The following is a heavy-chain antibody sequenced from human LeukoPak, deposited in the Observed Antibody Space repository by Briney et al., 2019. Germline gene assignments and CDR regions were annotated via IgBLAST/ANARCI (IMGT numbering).Heavy chain of an antibody. CDR3: ARAEGYCSSTSCLGWFDP. CDR1: GGSISSHY. Sequence: PSETLSLTYTVSGGSISSHYWSWIRQPPGKGLEWIGYIYYSGSTNYNPSLKSRVTISVDTSKNQFSLKLSSVTAADTAVYYCARAEGYCSSTSCLGWFDPWGQGTLVTVSS. CDR2: IYYSGST. J-gene: IGHJ5*02. V-gene: IGHV4-59*11. D-gene: IGHD2-2*01.